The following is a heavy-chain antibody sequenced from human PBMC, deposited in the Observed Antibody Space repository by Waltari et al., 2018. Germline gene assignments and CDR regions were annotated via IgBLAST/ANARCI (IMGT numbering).Heavy chain of an antibody. CDR3: SRSPHSAGTNY. CDR2: ISSSSSYI. J-gene: IGHJ4*02. Sequence: EVQLVESGGGLVKHGGSLRLSCAASGFTFSSHRMNWVRQAPGKGLEWVSSISSSSSYIYYADSVKGRFTISRDNAKNSLYLQMNSLRAEDTAVYYWSRSPHSAGTNYWGQGTLVTVSS. V-gene: IGHV3-21*01. D-gene: IGHD6-13*01. CDR1: GFTFSSHR.